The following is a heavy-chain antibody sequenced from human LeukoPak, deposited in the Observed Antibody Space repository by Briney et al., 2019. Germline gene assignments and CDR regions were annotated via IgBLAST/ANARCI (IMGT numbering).Heavy chain of an antibody. CDR2: ISGDNGNT. CDR1: GYTFTSYG. J-gene: IGHJ4*02. Sequence: GASVKVSCKASGYTFTSYGISWVRQAPGQGLEWMGWISGDNGNTKYSQEFQGRVTITRDTSASTAYMELSSLRSEDMAVYYCARGGRGYSGYDSPLDYFDYWGQGTLVTVSS. CDR3: ARGGRGYSGYDSPLDYFDY. V-gene: IGHV1-18*03. D-gene: IGHD5-12*01.